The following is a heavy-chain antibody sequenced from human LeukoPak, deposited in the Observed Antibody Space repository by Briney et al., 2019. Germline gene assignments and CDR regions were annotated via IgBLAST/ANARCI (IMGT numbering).Heavy chain of an antibody. V-gene: IGHV3-49*04. CDR1: GFTFGDYA. D-gene: IGHD6-19*01. CDR3: TSYIAVAGTSFDY. J-gene: IGHJ4*02. Sequence: PGGSLRLSCTASGFTFGDYAMSWVRQAPGKGLEWVGFIRSKAYGGTTEYAASVKGRFTISRDGSKSIAYLQMNSLKTEDTAVYYCTSYIAVAGTSFDYWGQGTLVTVSS. CDR2: IRSKAYGGTT.